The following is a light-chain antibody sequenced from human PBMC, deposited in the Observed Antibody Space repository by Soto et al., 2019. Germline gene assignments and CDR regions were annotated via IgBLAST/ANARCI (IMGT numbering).Light chain of an antibody. CDR3: QQRSNWPRT. V-gene: IGKV4-1*01. CDR2: WAS. Sequence: DIVMTQSPDSLAVSLGERATINCKSSQSVIHTSNNKSYLAWYQQKAGQPPELLLYWASARDSGVPDRFSGSGSGTDFTLTISTLQAEDVAVYYCQQRSNWPRTFGQGTKVDIK. J-gene: IGKJ1*01. CDR1: QSVIHTSNNKSY.